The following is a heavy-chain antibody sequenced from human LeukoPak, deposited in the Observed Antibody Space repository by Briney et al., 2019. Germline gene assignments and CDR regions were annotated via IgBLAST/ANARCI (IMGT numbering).Heavy chain of an antibody. CDR1: GYTFTSYY. J-gene: IGHJ4*02. V-gene: IGHV1-46*01. CDR2: INPSGGST. CDR3: ARSRLSMGFFDY. Sequence: ASAKVSCKASGYTFTSYYMHWVRQAPGQGLEWMGIINPSGGSTSYAQKFQGRVTMTRDTSTSTVYMELSSLRSEDTAVYYCARSRLSMGFFDYWGQGTLVTVSS. D-gene: IGHD3-16*02.